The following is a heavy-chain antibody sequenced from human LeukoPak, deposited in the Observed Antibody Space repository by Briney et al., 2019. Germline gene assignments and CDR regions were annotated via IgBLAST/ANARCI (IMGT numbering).Heavy chain of an antibody. CDR3: TTGGVVVVVAATLADY. J-gene: IGHJ4*02. CDR2: IKSKTDGGTT. Sequence: TGGSLRLSCAVFGFTVSSNYMSWVRQAPGKGLEWVGRIKSKTDGGTTDYAAPAKGRFTISRDDSKNTLYLQMNSLKTEDTAVYYCTTGGVVVVVAATLADYWGQGTLVTVSS. CDR1: GFTVSSNY. V-gene: IGHV3-15*01. D-gene: IGHD2-15*01.